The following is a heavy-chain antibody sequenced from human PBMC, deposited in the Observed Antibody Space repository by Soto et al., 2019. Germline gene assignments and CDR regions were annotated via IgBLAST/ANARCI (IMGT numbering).Heavy chain of an antibody. Sequence: PSVKVSCKASGFTFTSSAVQWVRQARGQRLEWIGWIVVGSGNTNYAQKFQERVTITRDMSTSTAYMELSSLRSEDTAVYYCAAAQYYDILTGYYHTPYYHYGMDFWGQGTTVTVSS. CDR2: IVVGSGNT. CDR3: AAAQYYDILTGYYHTPYYHYGMDF. V-gene: IGHV1-58*01. J-gene: IGHJ6*02. CDR1: GFTFTSSA. D-gene: IGHD3-9*01.